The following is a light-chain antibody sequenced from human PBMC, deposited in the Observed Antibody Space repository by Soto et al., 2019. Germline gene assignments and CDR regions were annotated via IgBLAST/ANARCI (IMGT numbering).Light chain of an antibody. CDR3: QQRSNWPRGT. CDR1: QSVSSC. J-gene: IGKJ1*01. Sequence: EIVLTQSPATLSLSPGERATLSCRASQSVSSCLAWYQQKPGQAPSLLIYDASNRATGIPARFSGSGSGTDFTLTISSLEPEDFAVYYCQQRSNWPRGTFXQGTKVDIK. V-gene: IGKV3-11*01. CDR2: DAS.